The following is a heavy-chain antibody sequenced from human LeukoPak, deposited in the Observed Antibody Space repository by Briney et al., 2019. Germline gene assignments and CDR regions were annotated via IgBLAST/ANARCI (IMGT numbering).Heavy chain of an antibody. CDR2: IYYSGST. CDR1: GGSISSYY. D-gene: IGHD6-13*01. Sequence: KPSETLSLTCTVSGGSISSYYWSWIRQPPGKGLEWIGYIYYSGSTNYNPSLKSRVTISVDTSKNQFSLKLSSVTAADTAVYYCARLGGSFLFDYWGQGTLVTVSS. CDR3: ARLGGSFLFDY. J-gene: IGHJ4*02. V-gene: IGHV4-59*08.